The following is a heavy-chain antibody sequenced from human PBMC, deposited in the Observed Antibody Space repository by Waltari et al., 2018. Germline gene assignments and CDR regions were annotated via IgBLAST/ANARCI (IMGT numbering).Heavy chain of an antibody. J-gene: IGHJ4*02. CDR2: YNREGSIT. CDR3: VMYSSSCLGDC. Sequence: EVQLVESGGGLVQPGGSLRLSCAASGFTFSADWMHWVRQAPGKGLRAESKYNREGSITRYADSGQGRVTIARDNAENTLVVQIHSLRAEETAVYYCVMYSSSCLGDCWGRGTLVTVSS. CDR1: GFTFSADW. V-gene: IGHV3-74*01. D-gene: IGHD6-19*01.